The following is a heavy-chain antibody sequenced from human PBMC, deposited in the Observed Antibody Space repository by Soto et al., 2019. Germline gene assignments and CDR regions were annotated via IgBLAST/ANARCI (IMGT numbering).Heavy chain of an antibody. D-gene: IGHD3-3*01. CDR2: ITKTGRST. J-gene: IGHJ3*02. V-gene: IGHV3-23*01. CDR3: TKDAEAYDFAFDK. Sequence: PGGSLRRSCATSGLSFSNYGMSWVRQAPGKGLEWVSGITKTGRSTFIADSVRGRFTISRDNLKNIMYLQMNSLRVDDTALYYCTKDAEAYDFAFDKWGQGTMVTVSS. CDR1: GLSFSNYG.